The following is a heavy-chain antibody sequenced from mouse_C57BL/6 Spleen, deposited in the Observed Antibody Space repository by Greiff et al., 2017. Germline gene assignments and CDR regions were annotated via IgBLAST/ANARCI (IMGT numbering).Heavy chain of an antibody. CDR2: ISYDGSN. J-gene: IGHJ4*01. D-gene: IGHD3-1*01. Sequence: EVKLMESGPGLVKPSQSLSLTCSVTGYSITSGYYWNWIRQFPGNKLEWMGYISYDGSNNYNPYLKNRISITRDTSKNQFFLKLNTVTTEDTATDDCARDRENYDAMDYGGKGTSGTVSS. CDR3: ARDRENYDAMDY. V-gene: IGHV3-6*01. CDR1: GYSITSGYY.